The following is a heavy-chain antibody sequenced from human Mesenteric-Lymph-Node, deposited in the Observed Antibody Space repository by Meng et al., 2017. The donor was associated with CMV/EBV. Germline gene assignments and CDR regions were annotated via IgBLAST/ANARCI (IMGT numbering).Heavy chain of an antibody. CDR3: ARDRRGYFDY. Sequence: GESLKISCAASGFTFSSYSMNWVRQAPGKGLEWVSSISSSSSYIYYADSVKGRFTISRDNAKNSLYLQMNSLRAEDTAVYYCARDRRGYFDYWGQGTLVTVSS. J-gene: IGHJ4*02. V-gene: IGHV3-21*01. CDR2: ISSSSSYI. D-gene: IGHD3-10*01. CDR1: GFTFSSYS.